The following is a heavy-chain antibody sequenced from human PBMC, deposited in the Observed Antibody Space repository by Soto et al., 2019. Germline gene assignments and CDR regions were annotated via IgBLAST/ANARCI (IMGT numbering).Heavy chain of an antibody. CDR2: IYYSGST. J-gene: IGHJ4*02. Sequence: QLQLQESGPGLVKPSETLSLTCTVSGGSISSSSYYWGWIRQPPGKGLEWIGSIYYSGSTYYNPSLKSRAPLSVATSQNQFSPTRSSVAAADTAVYDCAKGFADEVVFFDYWGQGTLVTVSS. CDR3: AKGFADEVVFFDY. CDR1: GGSISSSSYY. V-gene: IGHV4-39*01. D-gene: IGHD2-8*02.